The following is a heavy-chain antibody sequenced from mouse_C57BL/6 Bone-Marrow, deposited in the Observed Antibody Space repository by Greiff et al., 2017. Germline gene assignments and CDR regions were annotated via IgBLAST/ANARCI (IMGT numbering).Heavy chain of an antibody. D-gene: IGHD1-1*01. V-gene: IGHV3-6*01. Sequence: EVKLMESGPGLVKPSQSLSLTCSVTGYSITSGYYWNWIRQFPGNKLEWMGYISYDGSNNSNPSLKNRISITRDTSKNQFFLKLNSVTTEDTATYYCARGHYGSSYDYAMDYWGQGTSVTVSS. CDR2: ISYDGSN. CDR1: GYSITSGYY. CDR3: ARGHYGSSYDYAMDY. J-gene: IGHJ4*01.